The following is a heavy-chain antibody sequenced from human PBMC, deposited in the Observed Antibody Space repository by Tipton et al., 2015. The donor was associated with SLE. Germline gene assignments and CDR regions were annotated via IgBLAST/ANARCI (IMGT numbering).Heavy chain of an antibody. D-gene: IGHD3-16*01. CDR2: IYYSGST. Sequence: TLSLTCTVSGGSISNYYWSWIRQPPGKGLELVGYIYYSGSTNYNPSLKSRVTISLDTSKNQFSLKLSSVTAADTAVYYCARLGAAKGFRHWGQGTLVTVSS. J-gene: IGHJ1*01. CDR1: GGSISNYY. V-gene: IGHV4-59*01. CDR3: ARLGAAKGFRH.